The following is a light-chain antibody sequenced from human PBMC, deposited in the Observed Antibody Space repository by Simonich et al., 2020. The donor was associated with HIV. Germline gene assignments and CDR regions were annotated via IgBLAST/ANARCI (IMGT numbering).Light chain of an antibody. J-gene: IGKJ4*01. CDR2: GAS. CDR3: QQYTNWPLT. V-gene: IGKV3-15*01. Sequence: EIVMTQSPATLSVSPGERATLSCRASQSVSSNLAWYQQKPGQAPRLLMHGASTRASGIPARFSGRGSGTEFTLTISSLQSEDFAVYHCQQYTNWPLTFGGGTKVEIK. CDR1: QSVSSN.